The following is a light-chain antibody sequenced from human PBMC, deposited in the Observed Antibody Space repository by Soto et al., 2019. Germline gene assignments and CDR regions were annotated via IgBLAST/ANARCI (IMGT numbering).Light chain of an antibody. CDR1: SSDVGGYNY. Sequence: QSALTQPRSVSGSPGQSVTISCTGTSSDVGGYNYVSWYQQHPGKAPKLMIYDVSKRPSGVPDRFSGSKSGNTASLTISGLQAEDEADYYCCSYAGGNTYVFGTGTKLTVL. V-gene: IGLV2-11*01. CDR3: CSYAGGNTYV. J-gene: IGLJ1*01. CDR2: DVS.